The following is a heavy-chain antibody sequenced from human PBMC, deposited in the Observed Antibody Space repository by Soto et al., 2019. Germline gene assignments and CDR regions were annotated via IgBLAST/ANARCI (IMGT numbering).Heavy chain of an antibody. D-gene: IGHD5-18*01. CDR3: ATHPLHTAMVRGAAFDI. CDR1: GYTLTELS. V-gene: IGHV1-24*01. Sequence: ASVKVSCKVSGYTLTELSMHWVRQAPGKGLEWMGGFDPEDGETIYAQKFQGRVTMTEDTSTDTAYMELSSLRSEDTAVYYCATHPLHTAMVRGAAFDIWGEGTMVTVSS. CDR2: FDPEDGET. J-gene: IGHJ3*02.